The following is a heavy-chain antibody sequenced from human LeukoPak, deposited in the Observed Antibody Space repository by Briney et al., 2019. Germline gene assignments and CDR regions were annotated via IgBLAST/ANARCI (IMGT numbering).Heavy chain of an antibody. CDR1: GGSISSHY. V-gene: IGHV4-59*11. J-gene: IGHJ4*02. Sequence: SETLSLTCTVSGGSISSHYWSWIRQPPGKGLEWIGYIYYSGSTNYNPSLKSRVTISVDTSKNQFSLKLSSVTAADTAVYYCARADDYVWGSYRPTYYFDYWGQGTLVTVSS. CDR2: IYYSGST. CDR3: ARADDYVWGSYRPTYYFDY. D-gene: IGHD3-16*02.